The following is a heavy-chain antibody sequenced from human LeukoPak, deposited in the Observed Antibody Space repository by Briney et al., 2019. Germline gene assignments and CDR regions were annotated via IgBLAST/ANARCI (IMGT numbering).Heavy chain of an antibody. CDR2: ISGSGGST. V-gene: IGHV3-23*01. Sequence: GGSLRLSCAASGFTFSSHAMSWVRQAPGKGLEWVSAISGSGGSTYHTDSVKGRFTISRDNSKNTLYLQMNSLRAEDTAVYYCANGAAGRGPLDYWGQGTLVTVSS. D-gene: IGHD6-13*01. J-gene: IGHJ4*02. CDR1: GFTFSSHA. CDR3: ANGAAGRGPLDY.